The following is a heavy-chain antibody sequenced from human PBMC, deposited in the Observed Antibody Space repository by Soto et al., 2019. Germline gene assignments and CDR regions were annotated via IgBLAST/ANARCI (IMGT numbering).Heavy chain of an antibody. D-gene: IGHD5-12*01. J-gene: IGHJ4*02. CDR3: TRDRRGYSGSFDS. CDR1: GGSMSSGGYY. V-gene: IGHV4-31*03. Sequence: QVQLQESGPGLVKPSQTLSLTCTVSGGSMSSGGYYWSWVRQHPRKGLEWIGYIYHNGNAYYNASLKSRVTISVDTSKNQFSLNLRSVTAADTAVYFCTRDRRGYSGSFDSWGQGTLVTVSS. CDR2: IYHNGNA.